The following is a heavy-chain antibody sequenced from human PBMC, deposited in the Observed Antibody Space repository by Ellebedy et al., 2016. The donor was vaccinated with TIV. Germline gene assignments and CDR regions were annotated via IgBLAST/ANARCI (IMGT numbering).Heavy chain of an antibody. CDR3: ATRVWQDPMDV. D-gene: IGHD2-21*01. Sequence: ASVKVSXXASGHLFTTYGIHWVRQAPGQRPEWMGWINTGNGNTKYSQKFQGRITITRDTSATTAYMELSGLMSEDTAVYYCATRVWQDPMDVWGQGTTVTVSS. V-gene: IGHV1-3*04. J-gene: IGHJ6*02. CDR1: GHLFTTYG. CDR2: INTGNGNT.